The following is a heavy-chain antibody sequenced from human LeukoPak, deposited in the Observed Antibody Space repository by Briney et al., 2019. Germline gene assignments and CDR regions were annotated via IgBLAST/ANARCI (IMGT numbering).Heavy chain of an antibody. D-gene: IGHD3-16*01. CDR1: GGSITSSSYH. Sequence: SETLSLTCSVSGGSITSSSYHWGWVRQPPGKGLECIGSLYSSGSTYYNPSLKSRVTISVDTSKNQFSLKLSSVTAADTAVYYCASWGFGGVEAWGQGTMVTVSS. J-gene: IGHJ3*01. CDR3: ASWGFGGVEA. V-gene: IGHV4-39*01. CDR2: LYSSGST.